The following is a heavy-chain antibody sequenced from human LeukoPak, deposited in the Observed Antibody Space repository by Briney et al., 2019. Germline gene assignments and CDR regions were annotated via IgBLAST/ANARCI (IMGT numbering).Heavy chain of an antibody. CDR1: GYTFTGYY. CDR3: ARPYYDSSGYSIFDY. J-gene: IGHJ4*02. V-gene: IGHV1-2*02. CDR2: INPNSGGT. D-gene: IGHD3-22*01. Sequence: ASVKVSCKASGYTFTGYYMHWVRQAPGQGLEWMGWINPNSGGTNYAQKFQGRVTMTRDMSISTAYMELSRLRSDDTAVYYCARPYYDSSGYSIFDYWGQGTLVTVSS.